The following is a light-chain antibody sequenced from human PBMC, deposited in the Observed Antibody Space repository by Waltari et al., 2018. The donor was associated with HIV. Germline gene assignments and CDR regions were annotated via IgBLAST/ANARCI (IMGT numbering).Light chain of an antibody. J-gene: IGLJ3*02. V-gene: IGLV2-23*02. CDR3: CSYAGSNTGVL. CDR2: EVT. CDR1: SSDIWSYNL. Sequence: QSALTQPASVSGSPGQSIPIPCTGTSSDIWSYNLVSWYQQHPGKAPKLMIYEVTKRPSGVSNRFSGSKSGNTASLTISGLQAEDEADYYCCSYAGSNTGVLFGGGTKLTVL.